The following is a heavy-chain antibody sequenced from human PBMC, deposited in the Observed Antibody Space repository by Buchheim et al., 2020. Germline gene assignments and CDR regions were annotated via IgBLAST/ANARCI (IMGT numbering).Heavy chain of an antibody. CDR2: ISYDGSNK. J-gene: IGHJ6*02. CDR1: GFTFSSYG. D-gene: IGHD2-2*01. CDR3: AKGGAMHYYYGMDV. Sequence: QVQLVESGGGVVQPGRSLRLSCAASGFTFSSYGMHWVRQAPGKGLEWVAVISYDGSNKYYADSVKGRFTISRDNSTNTLYLQMNSLRAEDTAVYYCAKGGAMHYYYGMDVWGQGTT. V-gene: IGHV3-30*18.